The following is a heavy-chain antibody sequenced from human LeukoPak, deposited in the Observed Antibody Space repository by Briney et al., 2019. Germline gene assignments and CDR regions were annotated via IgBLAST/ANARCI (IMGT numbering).Heavy chain of an antibody. CDR2: IHYSGST. D-gene: IGHD3-22*01. V-gene: IGHV4-61*01. J-gene: IGHJ4*02. Sequence: SETLSLTCTVSGGSISSSNYYCTWIRQPPGKGLEWIGNIHYSGSTNYNPSLKSRVTISVDTSKNQFSLKLRSVTAADTAVYYCARGSRYYYDSSGYLFDYWGQGTLVTVSS. CDR1: GGSISSSNYY. CDR3: ARGSRYYYDSSGYLFDY.